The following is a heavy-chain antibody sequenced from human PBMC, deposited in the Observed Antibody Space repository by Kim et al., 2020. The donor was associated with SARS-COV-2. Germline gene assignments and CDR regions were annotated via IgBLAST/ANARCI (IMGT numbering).Heavy chain of an antibody. Sequence: ASVKVSCKASGYTFTGYYMHWVRQAPGQGLEWMGWINPNSGGTNYAQKFQGRVTMTRDTSISTAYMELSRLRSDDTAVYYCARGGQYGTLSNSEDYWGQGTLVTVSS. J-gene: IGHJ4*02. CDR3: ARGGQYGTLSNSEDY. V-gene: IGHV1-2*02. D-gene: IGHD3-10*01. CDR2: INPNSGGT. CDR1: GYTFTGYY.